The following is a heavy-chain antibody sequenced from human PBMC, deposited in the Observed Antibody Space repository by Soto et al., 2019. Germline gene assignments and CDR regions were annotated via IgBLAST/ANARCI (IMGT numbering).Heavy chain of an antibody. J-gene: IGHJ5*02. CDR2: INSDGSST. CDR1: GFTFSSYW. CDR3: ARDVQVDFWSGSNWFGP. V-gene: IGHV3-74*01. D-gene: IGHD3-3*01. Sequence: GGSLRLSCAASGFTFSSYWMHWVRQAPGKGLVWVSRINSDGSSTSYADSVKGRFTISRDNAKNTLYLQMNSLRAEDTAVYYCARDVQVDFWSGSNWFGPWGQGTLVTVSS.